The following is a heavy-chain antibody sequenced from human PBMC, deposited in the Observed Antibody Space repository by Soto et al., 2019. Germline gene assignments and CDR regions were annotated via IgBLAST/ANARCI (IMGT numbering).Heavy chain of an antibody. V-gene: IGHV3-33*01. D-gene: IGHD6-13*01. Sequence: QVQLVESGGGVVQPGRSLSLSCAASGFTFSSYGMHWVRQAPGKGLERVAVIWYDGSNKYYADSVKGRFTISSDNSKNTLYLQMNSLIAEDTAVYYCARSSSSWYPNYYYYGMDVWGQGTTVTVSS. CDR3: ARSSSSWYPNYYYYGMDV. CDR2: IWYDGSNK. J-gene: IGHJ6*02. CDR1: GFTFSSYG.